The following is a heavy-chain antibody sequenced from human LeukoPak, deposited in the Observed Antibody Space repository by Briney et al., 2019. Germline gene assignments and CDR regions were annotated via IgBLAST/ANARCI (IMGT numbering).Heavy chain of an antibody. V-gene: IGHV4-34*01. J-gene: IGHJ6*02. Sequence: SETLSLTCAVYGGSFSGYYWSWIRQPPGKGLEWIGEINHSGSTNYNPSLKSRVTISVDTSKNQFSLKLSSVTAADTAVYYCATYSSSSSAKNYYYGMDAWGQGTTVTVSS. CDR2: INHSGST. CDR3: ATYSSSSSAKNYYYGMDA. CDR1: GGSFSGYY. D-gene: IGHD6-6*01.